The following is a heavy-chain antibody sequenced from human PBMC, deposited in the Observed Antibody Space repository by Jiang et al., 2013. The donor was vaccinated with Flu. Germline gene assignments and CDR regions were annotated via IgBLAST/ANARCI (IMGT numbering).Heavy chain of an antibody. CDR3: ASSITPVVFDY. D-gene: IGHD2-2*01. J-gene: IGHJ4*02. CDR2: SSYI. V-gene: IGHV4-39*07. Sequence: SSYIYYADSVKSRVTISVDTSKNQXSLKLSSVTAADTAVYYCASSITPVVFDYWGQGTLVTVAS.